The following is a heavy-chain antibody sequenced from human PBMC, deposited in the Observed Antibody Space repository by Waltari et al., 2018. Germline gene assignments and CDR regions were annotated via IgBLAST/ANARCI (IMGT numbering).Heavy chain of an antibody. Sequence: QVQLQESGPGLVKPSETPSLTCTVSGGAIRNGNYYWGWIRQPPGKGLEWIGSIFYSGTGNYNPSLKRRVTMSVDTSNNQFSLRLRSLTAADTAVYYCARGPFYGWGLSGAFNIWGQGIMVLVSS. V-gene: IGHV4-39*07. CDR1: GGAIRNGNYY. CDR2: IFYSGTG. D-gene: IGHD2-21*02. J-gene: IGHJ3*02. CDR3: ARGPFYGWGLSGAFNI.